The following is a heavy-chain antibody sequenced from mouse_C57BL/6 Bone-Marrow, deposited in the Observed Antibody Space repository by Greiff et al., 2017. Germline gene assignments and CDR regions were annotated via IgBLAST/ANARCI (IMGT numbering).Heavy chain of an antibody. J-gene: IGHJ3*01. D-gene: IGHD2-2*01. CDR1: GFTFSSYA. Sequence: EVQGVESGGGLVKPGGSLKLSCAASGFTFSSYAMSWVRQTPEKRLEWVATISDGGSYTYYPDNVKGRFTISRDNAKNNLYLQMSHLKSEDTAMYYCARVGGYGYDGAPRGQGTLVTVSA. CDR2: ISDGGSYT. CDR3: ARVGGYGYDGAP. V-gene: IGHV5-4*01.